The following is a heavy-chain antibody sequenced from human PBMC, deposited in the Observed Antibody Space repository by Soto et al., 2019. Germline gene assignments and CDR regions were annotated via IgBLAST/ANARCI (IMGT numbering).Heavy chain of an antibody. CDR2: ISYDGSNK. D-gene: IGHD6-19*01. Sequence: TGGSLRLSCAASGFTFSSYGMHWVRQAPGKGLEWLAVISYDGSNKYYADSVKGRFTFSRDNSKNTLYLQMNSLRAEDTSVYYCAKKGGYSSGWSVDYWGQGTLVTVSS. CDR3: AKKGGYSSGWSVDY. V-gene: IGHV3-30*18. CDR1: GFTFSSYG. J-gene: IGHJ4*02.